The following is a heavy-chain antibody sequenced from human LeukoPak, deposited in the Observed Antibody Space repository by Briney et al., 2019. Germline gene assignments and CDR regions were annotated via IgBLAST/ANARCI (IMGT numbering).Heavy chain of an antibody. V-gene: IGHV1-2*02. CDR3: ARDGGLWFGESVGGWFDP. J-gene: IGHJ5*02. Sequence: ASVKVSCKASGYTFTGHYMHWVRQAPGQGLEWMGWINPNSGGTNYAQTFQGRVTMTRDTSISTAYMELSRLRSDDTAVYYCARDGGLWFGESVGGWFDPWGQGTLVTVSS. CDR2: INPNSGGT. D-gene: IGHD3-10*01. CDR1: GYTFTGHY.